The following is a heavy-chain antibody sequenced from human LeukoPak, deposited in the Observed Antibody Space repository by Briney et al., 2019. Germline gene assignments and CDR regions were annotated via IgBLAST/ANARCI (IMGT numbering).Heavy chain of an antibody. CDR3: ASGYSSGWIFDY. CDR1: GGSISSGDYY. Sequence: PSETLSLNCTVSGGSISSGDYYWSWIRQPPGKGLEWIGYIYYSGSTYYNPSLKSRVTISVDTSKNQFSLKLSSVTAADTAVYYCASGYSSGWIFDYWGQGTLVTVSS. D-gene: IGHD6-19*01. J-gene: IGHJ4*02. CDR2: IYYSGST. V-gene: IGHV4-30-4*01.